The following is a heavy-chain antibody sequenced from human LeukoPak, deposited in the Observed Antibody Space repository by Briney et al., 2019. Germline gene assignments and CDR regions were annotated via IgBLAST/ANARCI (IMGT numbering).Heavy chain of an antibody. CDR2: MNPNSGNT. Sequence: ASVKVSCKASGYTFTSYDINWVRQATGQGLEWMGWMNPNSGNTGYAQKFQGRVTMTRNTSISTAYMELSSLRSEDTAVYYCARDTIVVVPAAIYYYYGMDVWGQGTTVTVSS. CDR3: ARDTIVVVPAAIYYYYGMDV. J-gene: IGHJ6*02. V-gene: IGHV1-8*01. CDR1: GYTFTSYD. D-gene: IGHD2-2*01.